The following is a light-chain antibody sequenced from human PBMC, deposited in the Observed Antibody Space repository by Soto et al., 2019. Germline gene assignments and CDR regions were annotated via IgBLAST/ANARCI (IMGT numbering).Light chain of an antibody. CDR2: KAS. V-gene: IGKV1-5*03. CDR3: QHYNSYSEA. Sequence: DIQMTQSPSTLSGSVGDRDTITCRASQTISSWLAWYQQKPGKAPKLLIYKASTLKSGVPSRFSGSGSGTELTLTISSLQPDDFATYYCQHYNSYSEAFGQGTKVELK. J-gene: IGKJ1*01. CDR1: QTISSW.